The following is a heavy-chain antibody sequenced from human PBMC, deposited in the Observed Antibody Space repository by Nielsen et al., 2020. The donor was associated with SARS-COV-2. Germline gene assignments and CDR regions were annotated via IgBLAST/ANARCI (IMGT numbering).Heavy chain of an antibody. CDR3: ARGRWLQPAPWFDP. CDR2: ISSSSSYI. V-gene: IGHV3-21*01. Sequence: GGSLRLSCAASGFTFSSYSMNWVRQAPGKGLEWVSSISSSSSYIYYADSVKGRFTISRDNAKNSLYLQMNSLRAEDTAVYYCARGRWLQPAPWFDPWGQGTLVTVSS. CDR1: GFTFSSYS. J-gene: IGHJ5*02. D-gene: IGHD5-24*01.